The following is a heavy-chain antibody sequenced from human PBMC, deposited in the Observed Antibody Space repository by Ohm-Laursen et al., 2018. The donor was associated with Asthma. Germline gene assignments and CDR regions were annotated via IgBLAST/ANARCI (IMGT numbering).Heavy chain of an antibody. CDR3: ARSLDHYYDSSGYFNYYYYGMGV. J-gene: IGHJ6*02. CDR1: GFTFSNAW. CDR2: IWYDGSNK. V-gene: IGHV3-33*01. Sequence: SLRLSCAASGFTFSNAWMSWVRQAPGKGLEWVAVIWYDGSNKYYADSVKGRFTISRDNSKNTLYLQMNSLRAEDTAVYYCARSLDHYYDSSGYFNYYYYGMGVWGQGTTVTVSS. D-gene: IGHD3-22*01.